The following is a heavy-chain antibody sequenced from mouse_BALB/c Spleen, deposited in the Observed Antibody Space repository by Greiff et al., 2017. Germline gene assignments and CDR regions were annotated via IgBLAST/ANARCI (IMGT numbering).Heavy chain of an antibody. CDR1: GFTFSSYA. J-gene: IGHJ4*01. Sequence: EVMLVESGGGLVKPGGSLKLSCAASGFTFSSYAMSWVRQTPEKRLEWVASISSGGSTYYPDSVKGRFTISRDNARNILYLQMSSLRSEDTAMYYCARGQEITTVVDYAMDYWGQGTSVTVSS. CDR2: ISSGGST. D-gene: IGHD1-1*01. CDR3: ARGQEITTVVDYAMDY. V-gene: IGHV5-6-5*01.